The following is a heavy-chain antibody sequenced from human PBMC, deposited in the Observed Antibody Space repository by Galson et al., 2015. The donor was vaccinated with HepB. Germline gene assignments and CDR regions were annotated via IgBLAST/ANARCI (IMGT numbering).Heavy chain of an antibody. CDR2: IYPGDSDT. V-gene: IGHV5-51*01. CDR3: ARHTSVRFRGGEAGTPLDYYYGMDV. Sequence: QSGAEVKKPGESLKISCKGSGYSFTSYWIGWVRQMPGKGLEWMGIIYPGDSDTRYSPSFQGQVTISADKSISTAYLQWSSLKASDTAMYYCARHTSVRFRGGEAGTPLDYYYGMDVWGQGTTVTVSS. J-gene: IGHJ6*02. CDR1: GYSFTSYW. D-gene: IGHD6-19*01.